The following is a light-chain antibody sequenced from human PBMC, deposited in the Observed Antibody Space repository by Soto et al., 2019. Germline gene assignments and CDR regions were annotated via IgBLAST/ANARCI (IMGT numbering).Light chain of an antibody. J-gene: IGKJ2*01. Sequence: DIQMTQSRSSLSASVGDRVTITCRASQGIRDALGWYQQKPGKVPKRLIYSASNLQSGVPSRFSGSGSETEFTLTISSLQPEDFATYYCLQHSDYPFSFGQGTRLEI. V-gene: IGKV1-17*01. CDR3: LQHSDYPFS. CDR2: SAS. CDR1: QGIRDA.